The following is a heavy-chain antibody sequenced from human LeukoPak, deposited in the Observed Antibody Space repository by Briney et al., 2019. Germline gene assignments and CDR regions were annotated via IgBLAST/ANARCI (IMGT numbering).Heavy chain of an antibody. D-gene: IGHD5-12*01. CDR1: GGSISSSRYY. J-gene: IGHJ4*02. V-gene: IGHV4-39*07. CDR2: INHSGST. Sequence: SETLSLTCTVSGGSISSSRYYWGWIRQPPGKGLEWIGEINHSGSTNYNPSLKSRVTISVDTSKNQFSQKLSSVTAADTAVYYCATRPSGYDYRAFDYWGQGTLVTVSS. CDR3: ATRPSGYDYRAFDY.